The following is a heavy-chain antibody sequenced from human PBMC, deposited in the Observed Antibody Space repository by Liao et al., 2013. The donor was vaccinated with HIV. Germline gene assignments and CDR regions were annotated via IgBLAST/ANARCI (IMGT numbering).Heavy chain of an antibody. V-gene: IGHV4-59*01. CDR1: GDSISSDY. CDR3: GRLGQPSGDFYTGGYYYMDV. J-gene: IGHJ6*03. D-gene: IGHD2/OR15-2a*01. Sequence: QVQLHESGPGLVKPSETLSLTCTVSGDSISSDYWGWIRQPPGKGLEWIGHISHSGFTNNNPSLKSRVTISIDPSNNQFSLDLSSVTAADTAVYYCGRLGQPSGDFYTGGYYYMDVWGKGTTVTVS. CDR2: ISHSGFT.